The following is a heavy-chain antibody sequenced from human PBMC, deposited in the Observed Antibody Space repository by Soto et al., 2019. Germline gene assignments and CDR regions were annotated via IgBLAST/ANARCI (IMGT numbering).Heavy chain of an antibody. CDR3: AHSRYSRSSFDY. Sequence: SGPTLVNPTQTLTLTCTFSGFSLTSNDVGVGWIRQSPGKALEWLALIYWDDDKRYSPSLKSRLTVTKDTSKNQVVLRMTNMDPVDTATYYCAHSRYSRSSFDYWGQGTLVTVSS. D-gene: IGHD6-6*01. V-gene: IGHV2-5*02. J-gene: IGHJ4*02. CDR1: GFSLTSNDVG. CDR2: IYWDDDK.